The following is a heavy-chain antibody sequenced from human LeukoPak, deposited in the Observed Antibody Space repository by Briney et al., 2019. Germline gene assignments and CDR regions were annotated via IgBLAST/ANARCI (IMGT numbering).Heavy chain of an antibody. V-gene: IGHV3-53*01. Sequence: GGSLRLSCAASGFTVSSKYMSWVRQAPGKGLEWVSVIYSGGSTYYADSVKGRFTISRDNSKNTLYLQMNSLRAEDTAVYYCARERRNYHAFDIWGQGTMVTVSS. D-gene: IGHD1-7*01. J-gene: IGHJ3*02. CDR3: ARERRNYHAFDI. CDR1: GFTVSSKY. CDR2: IYSGGST.